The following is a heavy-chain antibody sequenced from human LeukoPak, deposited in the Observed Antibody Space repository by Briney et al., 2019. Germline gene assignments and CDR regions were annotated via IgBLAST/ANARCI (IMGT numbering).Heavy chain of an antibody. J-gene: IGHJ4*02. Sequence: ASVKVSCKASGYTFTGYYMHWVRQAPGQGLVWMGWINPNSGGTNYAQKFQGRVTMTRDTSISTAYMELSRLRSDDTAVYYCARVIAAAGPGGYWGRGTLVTVSS. CDR2: INPNSGGT. CDR3: ARVIAAAGPGGY. D-gene: IGHD6-13*01. V-gene: IGHV1-2*02. CDR1: GYTFTGYY.